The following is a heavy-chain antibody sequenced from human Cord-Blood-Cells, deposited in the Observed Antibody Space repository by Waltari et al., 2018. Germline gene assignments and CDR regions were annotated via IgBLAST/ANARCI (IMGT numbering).Heavy chain of an antibody. J-gene: IGHJ4*02. CDR2: IRSSSSYI. D-gene: IGHD6-13*01. CDR1: GFTFSSYS. Sequence: EVQLVESGGGLVKPGGSLRLSCAASGFTFSSYSMNWVRQAPGKGLEWVSSIRSSSSYISYADSVRGRFTISRDNAKNSLYLQMNSLRAEDTAVYYCAGYSSSWYLGNYWGQGTLVTVSS. V-gene: IGHV3-21*01. CDR3: AGYSSSWYLGNY.